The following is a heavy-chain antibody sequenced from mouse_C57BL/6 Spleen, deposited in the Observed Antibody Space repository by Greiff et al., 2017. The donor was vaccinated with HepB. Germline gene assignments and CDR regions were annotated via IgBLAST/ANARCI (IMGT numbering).Heavy chain of an antibody. CDR2: ILPGSGST. Sequence: VQLQESGAELMKPGASVKLSCKATGYTFTGYWIEWVKQRPGHGLEWIGEILPGSGSTNYNEKFKGKATFTADTSSNTAYMQLSSLTTEDSASYYCARWGYYGSSYEDFDVWGTGTTVTVSS. D-gene: IGHD1-1*01. CDR1: GYTFTGYW. CDR3: ARWGYYGSSYEDFDV. J-gene: IGHJ1*03. V-gene: IGHV1-9*01.